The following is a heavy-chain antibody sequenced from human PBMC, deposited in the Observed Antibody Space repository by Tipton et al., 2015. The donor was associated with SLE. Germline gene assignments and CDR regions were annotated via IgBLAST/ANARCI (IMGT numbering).Heavy chain of an antibody. CDR1: GFTVSSNH. V-gene: IGHV3-66*04. CDR3: ARHGYSYGIGYFDY. Sequence: GSLRLSCAASGFTVSSNHMSWVRQAPGKGLEWVSVIYSGGSTYYADSVKGRFTISRHNSKNTLYLQMNSLRAEDTAVYYCARHGYSYGIGYFDYWGQGTLVTVSS. CDR2: IYSGGST. J-gene: IGHJ4*02. D-gene: IGHD5-18*01.